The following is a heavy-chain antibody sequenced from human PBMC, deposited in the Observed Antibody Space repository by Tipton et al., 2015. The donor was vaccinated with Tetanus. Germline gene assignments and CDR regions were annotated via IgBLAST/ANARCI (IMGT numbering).Heavy chain of an antibody. CDR2: ISVRGSHT. CDR3: AKDPASRGWFDP. V-gene: IGHV3-23*01. J-gene: IGHJ5*02. CDR1: GFTFSNYA. Sequence: GSLRLSCAASGFTFSNYAMAWVRQAPGKGLEWVSGISVRGSHTYCADPVKGRFSISRDNSKNTVYLQMNSLRDEDTAVYYCAKDPASRGWFDPWGQGTLVSVSS.